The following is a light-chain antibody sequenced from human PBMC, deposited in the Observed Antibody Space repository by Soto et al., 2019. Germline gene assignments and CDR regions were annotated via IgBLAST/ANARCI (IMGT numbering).Light chain of an antibody. CDR3: QSYHSGNVV. Sequence: NFMLTQPHSVSESPGKTVTISCTRSSGSIASNYVQWYQQRPGSAPTPVIYEDNERPSGVPDRVSGSIDSSSNSASLTISGLKTDDEADYYCQSYHSGNVVFGGGPKLTVL. CDR2: EDN. J-gene: IGLJ2*01. V-gene: IGLV6-57*04. CDR1: SGSIASNY.